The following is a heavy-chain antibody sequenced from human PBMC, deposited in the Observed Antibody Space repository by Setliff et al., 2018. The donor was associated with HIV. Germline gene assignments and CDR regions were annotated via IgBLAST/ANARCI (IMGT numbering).Heavy chain of an antibody. J-gene: IGHJ4*02. D-gene: IGHD5-12*01. CDR2: INGDTTT. CDR3: AKDPRAAVAAICDY. V-gene: IGHV3-53*01. Sequence: PGGSLRLSCVASGITVSGIYMTWVRQAPGKGLEWVSVINGDTTTYYADSVKGRFTISRDNSKNTLYLQMNSLRAEDTAVYYCAKDPRAAVAAICDYWGQGTLVTVSS. CDR1: GITVSGIY.